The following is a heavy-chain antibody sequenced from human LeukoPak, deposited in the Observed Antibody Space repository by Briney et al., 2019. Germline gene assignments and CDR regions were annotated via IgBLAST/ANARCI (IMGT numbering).Heavy chain of an antibody. Sequence: ASVKVSCKASGYTFTSYYINWVRQAPGQGLEWMGWMNPSSGTTGYAQKFQGRVTMTRNTSISTAYMELSSLRSEDTAVYYCARGAYYYDSSGYHTFDSCGQGGLVTSSS. V-gene: IGHV1-8*01. J-gene: IGHJ4*02. D-gene: IGHD3-22*01. CDR2: MNPSSGTT. CDR1: GYTFTSYY. CDR3: ARGAYYYDSSGYHTFDS.